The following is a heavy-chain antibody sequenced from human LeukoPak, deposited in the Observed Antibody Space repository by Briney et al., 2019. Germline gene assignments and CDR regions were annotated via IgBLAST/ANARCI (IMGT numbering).Heavy chain of an antibody. CDR3: ARDGDIAARRTHYYYYYMDV. V-gene: IGHV4-4*07. CDR2: IYTSGST. Sequence: PSETLSLTCTVSGGSISSYYWSWIRQPAGKGLEWIGRIYTSGSTNYNPSLKSRVTISLDTSKNQFSLKLSSVTAADTAVYYCARDGDIAARRTHYYYYYMDVWGKGTTVTISS. D-gene: IGHD2-15*01. CDR1: GGSISSYY. J-gene: IGHJ6*03.